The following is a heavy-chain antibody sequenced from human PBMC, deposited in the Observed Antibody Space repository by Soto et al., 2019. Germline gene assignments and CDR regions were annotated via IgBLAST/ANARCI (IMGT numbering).Heavy chain of an antibody. V-gene: IGHV4-59*01. D-gene: IGHD2-2*01. J-gene: IGHJ5*02. CDR1: GGSISSYY. CDR2: IYYSGST. Sequence: SETLSLTCTVSGGSISSYYWSWIRQPPGKGLEWIGYIYYSGSTNYNPSLKSRVTISVDTSKNQFSLKLSSVTAADTAVYYFARELRMDCSSTSCYGDWFAPGGQGPLVTFSS. CDR3: ARELRMDCSSTSCYGDWFAP.